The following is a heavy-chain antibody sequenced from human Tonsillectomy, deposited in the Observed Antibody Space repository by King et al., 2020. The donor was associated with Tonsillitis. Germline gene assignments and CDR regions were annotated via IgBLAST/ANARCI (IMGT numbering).Heavy chain of an antibody. CDR3: AKGHQCTPARCYSMGAFDI. V-gene: IGHV3-23*04. D-gene: IGHD2-21*02. J-gene: IGHJ3*02. CDR2: ISGSGGST. Sequence: VQLVESGGGLVQPGGSLRLSCAASRLTFYTYAMSWVRQAPGKGLEWVSAISGSGGSTYYTDSVRGRFTISRDNSKHTLYLQMDSLRAEDTAVYYCAKGHQCTPARCYSMGAFDIWGRGTMVSVSS. CDR1: RLTFYTYA.